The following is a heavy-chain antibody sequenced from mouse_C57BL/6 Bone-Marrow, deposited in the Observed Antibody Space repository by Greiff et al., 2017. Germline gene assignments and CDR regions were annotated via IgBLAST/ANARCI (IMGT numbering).Heavy chain of an antibody. CDR2: ISNGGGST. CDR3: ARHRDRDYAMDY. V-gene: IGHV5-12*01. J-gene: IGHJ4*01. CDR1: GFTFSDYY. D-gene: IGHD3-1*01. Sequence: EVKLVESGGGLVQPGGSLKLSCAASGFTFSDYYMYWVRQTPEKRLEWVAYISNGGGSTYYPDTVKGRFTIARDNAKNTLYLQMSRLKSEDTAMYYCARHRDRDYAMDYWGQGTSVTVSS.